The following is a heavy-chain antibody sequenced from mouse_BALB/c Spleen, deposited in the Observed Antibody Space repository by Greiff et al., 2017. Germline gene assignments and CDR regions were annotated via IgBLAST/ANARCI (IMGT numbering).Heavy chain of an antibody. D-gene: IGHD2-10*02. Sequence: QVQLQQPGAELVKPGASVKPSCKASGYTFTSYWMHWVKQRPGQGLEWIGEINPSNGRTNYNEKFKSKATLTVDKSSSTAYMQLSSLTSEDSAVYYCASPYGNHYAMDYWGQGTSVTVSS. CDR3: ASPYGNHYAMDY. V-gene: IGHV1S81*02. J-gene: IGHJ4*01. CDR2: INPSNGRT. CDR1: GYTFTSYW.